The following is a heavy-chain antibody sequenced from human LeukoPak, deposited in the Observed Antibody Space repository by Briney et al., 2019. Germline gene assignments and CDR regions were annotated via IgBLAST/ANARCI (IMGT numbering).Heavy chain of an antibody. J-gene: IGHJ4*02. Sequence: GGSLRLSCAASGFTFSGYWMSWVRQAPGKGLEWVANIKQDGSEKYYADSVKGRFTISRDNAKNSLYLQMNSMRAEDTAVYYCASFDYSSSWGFDHWGEGTLVTVSS. V-gene: IGHV3-7*01. CDR1: GFTFSGYW. CDR2: IKQDGSEK. CDR3: ASFDYSSSWGFDH. D-gene: IGHD6-6*01.